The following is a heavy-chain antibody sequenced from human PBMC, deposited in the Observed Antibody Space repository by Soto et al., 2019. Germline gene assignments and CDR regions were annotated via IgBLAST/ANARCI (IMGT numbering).Heavy chain of an antibody. CDR1: GGSISSGGYS. CDR3: ARAVYYDFWSGYYSGSIYYGMDV. V-gene: IGHV4-30-2*01. Sequence: PSETLSLTCAVSGGSISSGGYSWSWIRQPPGKGLEWIGYIYHSGSTYYNPSLKSRVTISVDTSKNQFSLKLSSVTAADTAVYYCARAVYYDFWSGYYSGSIYYGMDVWGQGTTVTVSS. CDR2: IYHSGST. J-gene: IGHJ6*02. D-gene: IGHD3-3*01.